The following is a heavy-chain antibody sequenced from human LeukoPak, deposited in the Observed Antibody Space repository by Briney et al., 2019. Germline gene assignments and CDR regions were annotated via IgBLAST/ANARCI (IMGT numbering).Heavy chain of an antibody. V-gene: IGHV3-30*04. J-gene: IGHJ4*02. CDR1: GFTFSSYA. Sequence: GGSLRLSCAASGFTFSSYAMHWVRQAPGKGLEWVAVISYDGSNKYYADSVKGRFTISRDNSKNTLYLQMNSLRAEDTAVYYCARDGMVYAAALDYWGQGTLVTVSS. D-gene: IGHD2-8*01. CDR2: ISYDGSNK. CDR3: ARDGMVYAAALDY.